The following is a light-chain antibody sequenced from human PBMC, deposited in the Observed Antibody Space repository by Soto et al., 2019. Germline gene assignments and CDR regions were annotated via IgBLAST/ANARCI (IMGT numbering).Light chain of an antibody. Sequence: DIVMTQSPDSLAVSLGERATINCKSSQSVLYSSNNKNYLAWYQQKPGQPPKLLIYWASTRESGVPDRFSGSGSGTDFTLTISSLQAEDVAVYYCQQYYSTPLNFVGGTKVEIK. CDR2: WAS. CDR1: QSVLYSSNNKNY. CDR3: QQYYSTPLN. V-gene: IGKV4-1*01. J-gene: IGKJ4*01.